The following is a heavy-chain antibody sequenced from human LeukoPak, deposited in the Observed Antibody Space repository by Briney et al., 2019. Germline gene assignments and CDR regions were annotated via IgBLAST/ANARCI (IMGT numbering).Heavy chain of an antibody. Sequence: GSSVTVSCKASGGTFSSYAISWVRQAPGQGLEWMGRIIPILGIANYAQKFQGRVTITADKSTSTAYMELSSLRSEDTAVYYCASRLSAAAGTGTSNWNDAPDYWGQGTLVTVSS. CDR2: IIPILGIA. CDR3: ASRLSAAAGTGTSNWNDAPDY. J-gene: IGHJ4*02. D-gene: IGHD6-13*01. CDR1: GGTFSSYA. V-gene: IGHV1-69*04.